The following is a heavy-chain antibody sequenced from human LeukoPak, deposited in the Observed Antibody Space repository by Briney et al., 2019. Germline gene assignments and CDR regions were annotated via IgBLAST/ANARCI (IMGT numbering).Heavy chain of an antibody. CDR3: ARGSGYDYNWFDP. CDR2: INPNSGGT. Sequence: APVKVSCKASGYTFTNYYVHWVRQAPGQRLEWMGWINPNSGGTDYAQKFQGRVTMTRDTSISTAYMELSRLTSDDTAVYYCARGSGYDYNWFDPWGQGTLGIVSS. V-gene: IGHV1-2*02. J-gene: IGHJ5*02. CDR1: GYTFTNYY. D-gene: IGHD5-12*01.